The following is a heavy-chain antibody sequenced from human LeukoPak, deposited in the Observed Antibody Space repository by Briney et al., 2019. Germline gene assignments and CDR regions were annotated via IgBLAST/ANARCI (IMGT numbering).Heavy chain of an antibody. J-gene: IGHJ4*02. V-gene: IGHV1-2*02. CDR3: ARVSSEPMGATDY. CDR1: GYTFTDYY. D-gene: IGHD1-14*01. CDR2: INPNSGGT. Sequence: ASVKVSCKASGYTFTDYYIHWVRQAPGQGLEWMGWINPNSGGTNYAEKFQGRVTMTRGTSISTAYMELSRPRSDDTAVYYCARVSSEPMGATDYWGQGTLVTVSS.